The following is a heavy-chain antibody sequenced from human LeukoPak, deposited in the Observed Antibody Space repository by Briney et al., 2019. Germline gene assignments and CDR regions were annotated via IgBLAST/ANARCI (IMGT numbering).Heavy chain of an antibody. CDR2: VSTRGTT. CDR1: GASISSYY. D-gene: IGHD6-19*01. CDR3: ARHEEGSGWYRSFIDL. V-gene: IGHV4-4*09. J-gene: IGHJ2*01. Sequence: SETLSLTCTVSGASISSYYCSWFRQPPGKGLEWIGYVSTRGTTDYSPSLKSRATISEDTSKNQFSLKLSSVTAADTAVYYCARHEEGSGWYRSFIDLWGRGTLVIVSS.